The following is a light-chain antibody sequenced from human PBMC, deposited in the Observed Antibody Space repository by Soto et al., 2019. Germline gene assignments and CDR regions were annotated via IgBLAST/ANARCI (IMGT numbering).Light chain of an antibody. CDR1: QSIRTW. CDR2: SAS. CDR3: QQYSTYPLT. Sequence: DIQMTQSPSTLSASVGDTVTITCRASQSIRTWLAWYQQKPGKAPKLLIYSASTLESGVPSRFSGSGSGTEFTLTIPSLQADDFAAYSCQQYSTYPLTFGGGTKVEIK. J-gene: IGKJ4*01. V-gene: IGKV1-5*03.